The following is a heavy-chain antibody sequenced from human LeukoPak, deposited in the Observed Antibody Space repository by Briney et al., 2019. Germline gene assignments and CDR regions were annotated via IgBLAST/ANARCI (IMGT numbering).Heavy chain of an antibody. CDR2: INAGNGNT. Sequence: ASVKVSCKASGYTFTSYAIHWVRQAPGQRLEWMGWINAGNGNTKYSQKFQGRVTITRDTSASTAYMELSSLRSEDTAVYYCARVRPPNIVDSVMDYKHYHDMDVWGQGTTVTVSS. D-gene: IGHD5-18*01. CDR1: GYTFTSYA. CDR3: ARVRPPNIVDSVMDYKHYHDMDV. V-gene: IGHV1-3*01. J-gene: IGHJ6*02.